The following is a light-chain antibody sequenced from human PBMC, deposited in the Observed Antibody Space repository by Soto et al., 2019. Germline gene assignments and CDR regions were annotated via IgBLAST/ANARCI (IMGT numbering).Light chain of an antibody. CDR3: QQYNSYSWT. CDR2: KAS. V-gene: IGKV1-5*03. CDR1: QSISSW. J-gene: IGKJ1*01. Sequence: DIQMTQSPSTLSASVGDRVTITCRASQSISSWLAWYQQKPGKAPNLLIYKASSLESGVPSRFSGSGSGTELTLTISSLQPDDFATYYCQQYNSYSWTFGQGTKVDIK.